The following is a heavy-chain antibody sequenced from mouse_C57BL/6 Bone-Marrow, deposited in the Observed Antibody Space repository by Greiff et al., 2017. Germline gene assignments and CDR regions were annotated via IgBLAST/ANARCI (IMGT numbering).Heavy chain of an antibody. CDR3: ARLEFDGSSGYWYFDV. Sequence: QVQLKQSGPELVKPGASVKLSCKASGYTFTSYDINWVKQRPGQGLEWIGWIYPRDGSTKYNEKFKGKATLTVDTSSSTAYMELHSLTSEDSAVYFCARLEFDGSSGYWYFDVWGTGTAVTVSS. CDR2: IYPRDGST. V-gene: IGHV1-85*01. J-gene: IGHJ1*03. CDR1: GYTFTSYD. D-gene: IGHD1-1*01.